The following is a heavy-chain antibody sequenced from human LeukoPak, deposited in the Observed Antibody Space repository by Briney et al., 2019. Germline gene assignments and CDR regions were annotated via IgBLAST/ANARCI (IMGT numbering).Heavy chain of an antibody. CDR3: ASRRYNWNSFDY. CDR2: IYYSGST. Sequence: PSETLSLTCTVSGGSNSSYYWNWIGQPPGKGLEWIGYIYYSGSTNYNPSLRSRVTISVDTTKNQFSLKLSSVTAADTAVNYCASRRYNWNSFDYWGQEPLVTVSS. V-gene: IGHV4-59*08. CDR1: GGSNSSYY. J-gene: IGHJ4*02. D-gene: IGHD1-20*01.